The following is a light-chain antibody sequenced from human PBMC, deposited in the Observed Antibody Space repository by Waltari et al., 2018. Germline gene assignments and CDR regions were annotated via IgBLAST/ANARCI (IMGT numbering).Light chain of an antibody. CDR2: DAN. V-gene: IGLV2-11*01. CDR3: YSSVVSYTVV. Sequence: QSALTQPRSVSGSPGQSVTVSCTGTSTNVGTYKYISWYQHHPGRAPKLLIFDANKRPSGVPDRFSGSKSDNTASLTISGLRPEDEAYYYCYSSVVSYTVVFGGGTKVTVL. CDR1: STNVGTYKY. J-gene: IGLJ2*01.